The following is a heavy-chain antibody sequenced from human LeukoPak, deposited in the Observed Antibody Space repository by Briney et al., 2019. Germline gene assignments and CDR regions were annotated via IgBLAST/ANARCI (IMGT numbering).Heavy chain of an antibody. CDR3: ASGGYSYDSPFDY. Sequence: GGSLRLSCAASGFTFSDYYMSWIRQAPGMGLEWVSYISSSGSTIYYTDSVKGRFTIPRDNAKNSLYLQMNSLRAEDTAVYYCASGGYSYDSPFDYWGQGTLVTVSS. V-gene: IGHV3-11*04. D-gene: IGHD5-18*01. CDR1: GFTFSDYY. J-gene: IGHJ4*02. CDR2: ISSSGSTI.